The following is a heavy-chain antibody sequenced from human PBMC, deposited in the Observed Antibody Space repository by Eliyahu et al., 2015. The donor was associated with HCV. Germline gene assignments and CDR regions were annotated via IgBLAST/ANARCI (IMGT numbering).Heavy chain of an antibody. Sequence: QVQLQQWGAGLLKPSETLSLTCAVYGGSFSGYYWSWIRQPPGKGLEWIGEINHSGSTNYNPSLKSRVTISVDTSKNQFSLKLSSVTAADTAVYYCARGHRHYDFWSGYYSSGWFDPWGQGTLVTVSS. J-gene: IGHJ5*02. CDR2: INHSGST. CDR3: ARGHRHYDFWSGYYSSGWFDP. CDR1: GGSFSGYY. V-gene: IGHV4-34*01. D-gene: IGHD3-3*01.